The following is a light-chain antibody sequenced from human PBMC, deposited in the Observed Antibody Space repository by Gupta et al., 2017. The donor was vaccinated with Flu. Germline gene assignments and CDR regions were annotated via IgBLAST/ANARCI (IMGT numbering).Light chain of an antibody. CDR3: SSHAGRVTWV. CDR1: SNDVGGYNR. J-gene: IGLJ1*01. V-gene: IGLV2-11*01. CDR2: DVT. Sequence: QSAPTQPRSVSGSPGQSVTTSCTGTSNDVGGYNRVSWYEQRPGKAPKLILYDVTERPSGVPDRFSGSKSGNTASLTISGLQADDEADYYCSSHAGRVTWVFGTGTTVTVL.